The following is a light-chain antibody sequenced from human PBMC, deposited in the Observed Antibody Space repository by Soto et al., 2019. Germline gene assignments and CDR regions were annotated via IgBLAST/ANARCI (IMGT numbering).Light chain of an antibody. CDR1: SSDVGGYDF. CDR2: EVT. J-gene: IGLJ1*01. V-gene: IGLV2-14*01. CDR3: SSHTPSSTLV. Sequence: QSALTQPPSASGSPGQSVAISCTGTSSDVGGYDFVSWYQHHPGKAPQLLIYEVTNRPSAVSHRFSGSSSGNTASLTISGLQVEDEADYYCSSHTPSSTLVFGTRTKLTVL.